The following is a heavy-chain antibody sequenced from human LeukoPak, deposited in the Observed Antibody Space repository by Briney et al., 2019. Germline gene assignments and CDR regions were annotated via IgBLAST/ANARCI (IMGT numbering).Heavy chain of an antibody. CDR2: IYPGDSDT. CDR3: ARFRVGATAHDAFDI. J-gene: IGHJ3*02. Sequence: GESLKISCKGSGYSFANYWIGWVRQMPGKGLEWMGIIYPGDSDTRYSPSYQGQVTISADKSISTAYLQWSSLKASDTAMYYCARFRVGATAHDAFDIWGQGTMVTVSS. CDR1: GYSFANYW. D-gene: IGHD1-26*01. V-gene: IGHV5-51*01.